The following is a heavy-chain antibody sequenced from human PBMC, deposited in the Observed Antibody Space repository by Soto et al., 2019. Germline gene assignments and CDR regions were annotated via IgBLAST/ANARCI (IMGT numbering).Heavy chain of an antibody. D-gene: IGHD3-10*01. CDR2: ITHSGGI. CDR3: ARGRELVWFGEETFGVDV. CDR1: GGSFSGYY. Sequence: QVQLQQWGAGLLKPSATLSLTCAVHGGSFSGYYWSWIRQSPGKGLEWVGEITHSGGITYNMSLKSRVTISGDTSKKQFSLKVNSVTAADTAVYYCARGRELVWFGEETFGVDVWGQGTTVTVSS. J-gene: IGHJ6*02. V-gene: IGHV4-34*02.